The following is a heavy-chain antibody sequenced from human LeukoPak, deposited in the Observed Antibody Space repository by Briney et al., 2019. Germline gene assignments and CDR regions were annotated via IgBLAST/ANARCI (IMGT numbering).Heavy chain of an antibody. J-gene: IGHJ4*02. CDR1: GDSVSSNSVA. CDR3: SRESASTFDY. Sequence: SQTLSLTCAISGDSVSSNSVAWNWIRQSPSRGLEWLGRTYYRSKWFNAYAQSVKSRITISPDTSKNQLTLQLNSVTPEDTAMYYCSRESASTFDYWGQGTLVSASS. V-gene: IGHV6-1*01. CDR2: TYYRSKWFN. D-gene: IGHD5/OR15-5a*01.